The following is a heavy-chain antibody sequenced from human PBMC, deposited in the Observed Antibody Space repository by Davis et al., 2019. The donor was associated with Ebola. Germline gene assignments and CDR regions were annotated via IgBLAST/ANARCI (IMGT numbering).Heavy chain of an antibody. CDR1: GFTFSSYW. CDR2: IKQDGSEK. V-gene: IGHV3-7*03. CDR3: ARDKRFLEWLFYYYMDV. D-gene: IGHD3-3*01. J-gene: IGHJ6*03. Sequence: GESLKISCAASGFTFSSYWMSWVRQAPGKGLEWVANIKQDGSEKYYVDSVKGRFTISRDNAKNSLYLQMNSLRAEDTAVYYCARDKRFLEWLFYYYMDVWGKGTTVTVSS.